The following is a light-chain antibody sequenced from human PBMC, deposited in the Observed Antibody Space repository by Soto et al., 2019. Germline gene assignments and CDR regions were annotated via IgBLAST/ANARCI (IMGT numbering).Light chain of an antibody. Sequence: DIQMTQSPSSLSASVGDRVTITCRASHFISYYLAWYQQKPGKVPKLLIYDASKLQSGVPSRFGGRRSGTDFTLTISSLQPEDVATYYCQTYDSALRTFGQGTKLEIK. J-gene: IGKJ2*01. V-gene: IGKV1-27*01. CDR3: QTYDSALRT. CDR1: HFISYY. CDR2: DAS.